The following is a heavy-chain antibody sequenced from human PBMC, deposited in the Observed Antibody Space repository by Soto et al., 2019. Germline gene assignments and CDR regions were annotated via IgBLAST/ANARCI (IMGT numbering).Heavy chain of an antibody. CDR3: VRGYCGGGGCYLRRDAFDV. Sequence: EVQLVESGGGLVMPEGSLRLSCAASGFTFASYHMSWVRQAPGKGLDWVSSINPSSSHIYYSDSVRGRFTISRDDSKNSLHLDMNSLRTEDVAIYYCVRGYCGGGGCYLRRDAFDVWGQGTAVTVSS. D-gene: IGHD2-15*01. J-gene: IGHJ3*01. CDR2: INPSSSHI. CDR1: GFTFASYH. V-gene: IGHV3-21*02.